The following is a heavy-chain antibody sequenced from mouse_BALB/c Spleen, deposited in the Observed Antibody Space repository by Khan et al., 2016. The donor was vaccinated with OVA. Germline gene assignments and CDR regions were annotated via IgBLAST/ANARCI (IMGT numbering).Heavy chain of an antibody. J-gene: IGHJ2*01. CDR3: ARDYFDNGYFDY. CDR2: ISYDGSF. V-gene: IGHV3-6*02. CDR1: GYSITSGYN. Sequence: EVQLQESGPGLVKPSQSLSLTCSVTGYSITSGYNWNWIRQFPGNKLEWMGYISYDGSFNYNPSLKNRISITRDTSKNQFYLKLNSVTTEDTATDYCARDYFDNGYFDYWGQGTTLTVSS. D-gene: IGHD1-1*01.